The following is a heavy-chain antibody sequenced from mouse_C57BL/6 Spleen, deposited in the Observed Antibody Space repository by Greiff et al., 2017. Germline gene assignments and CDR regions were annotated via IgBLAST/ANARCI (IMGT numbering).Heavy chain of an antibody. J-gene: IGHJ4*01. Sequence: VQLQESGAELVMPGASVKLSCKASGYTFTSYWMHWVKQRPGQGLEWIGELDPSDSYTNYNQKFKGKSTLPVDKSSRPAYMQRSSLTSEDSAVYYCARGAYYYGSSLYAMDYWGQGTSVTVSS. CDR3: ARGAYYYGSSLYAMDY. D-gene: IGHD1-1*01. CDR2: LDPSDSYT. CDR1: GYTFTSYW. V-gene: IGHV1-69*01.